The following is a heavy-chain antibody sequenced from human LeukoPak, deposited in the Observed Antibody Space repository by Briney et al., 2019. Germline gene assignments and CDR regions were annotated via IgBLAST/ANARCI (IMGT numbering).Heavy chain of an antibody. CDR1: SESFTGYY. V-gene: IGHV4-34*01. D-gene: IGHD3-10*01. CDR3: ALQASGDFGEFPYSYYLDV. Sequence: SETLSLTCAVSSESFTGYYWSWIRQPPGKGLEWMGEIDNVGSTNINPSLKSRVSMSIDTSKNQISLKLTAVTAADMATYYCALQASGDFGEFPYSYYLDVWGKGTTVIVSS. J-gene: IGHJ6*03. CDR2: IDNVGST.